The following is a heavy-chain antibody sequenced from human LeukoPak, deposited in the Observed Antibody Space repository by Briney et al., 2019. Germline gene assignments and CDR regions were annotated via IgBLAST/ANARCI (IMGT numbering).Heavy chain of an antibody. CDR2: IYSSEFT. CDR1: GASFDNSYC. CDR3: ARGSDDYKLGNY. Sequence: PSETLSLICTVSGASFDNSYCWAWVRQPPGRRPEWIGTIYSSEFTYYSPSVRGRYTIYADTAKNLFSLRLTSVTAADTAVYYCARGSDDYKLGNYWGQGILVTVSS. D-gene: IGHD4/OR15-4a*01. V-gene: IGHV4-39*01. J-gene: IGHJ4*02.